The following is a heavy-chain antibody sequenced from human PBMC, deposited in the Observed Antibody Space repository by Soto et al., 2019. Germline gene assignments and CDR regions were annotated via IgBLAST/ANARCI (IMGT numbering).Heavy chain of an antibody. J-gene: IGHJ5*02. Sequence: SETLSLTCTVSGGSISSYYWSWIRQPPGKGLEWIGYIYHSGSTYYNPSLKSRVTISVDRSKNQFSLKLSSVTAADTAVYYCARALDLRSNWFAPWGQGTLVTVSS. CDR1: GGSISSYY. CDR3: ARALDLRSNWFAP. CDR2: IYHSGST. V-gene: IGHV4-59*12. D-gene: IGHD3-10*01.